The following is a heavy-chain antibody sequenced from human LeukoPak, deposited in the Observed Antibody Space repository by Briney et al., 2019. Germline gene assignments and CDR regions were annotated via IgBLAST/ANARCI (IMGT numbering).Heavy chain of an antibody. CDR3: ARLSSSRYPYFDY. J-gene: IGHJ4*02. V-gene: IGHV1-2*02. D-gene: IGHD6-13*01. CDR1: GYTFTGYY. CDR2: INPNSGGT. Sequence: ASVKVSCKASGYTFTGYYMHWVRQAPGQGLEWMGWINPNSGGTNYAQKFRGRVTMTRDTSISTAYMELSRLRSDDTAVYYCARLSSSRYPYFDYWGQGTLVTVSS.